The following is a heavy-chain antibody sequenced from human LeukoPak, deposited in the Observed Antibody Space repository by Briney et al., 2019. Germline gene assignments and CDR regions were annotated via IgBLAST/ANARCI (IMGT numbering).Heavy chain of an antibody. CDR1: GFTFSSYW. D-gene: IGHD3-3*01. CDR2: IKQDGSEK. CDR3: ASDGVPDYYYYGMDV. J-gene: IGHJ6*02. Sequence: GGSLRLSCAASGFTFSSYWMSWVRQAPGKGLEWVANIKQDGSEKYYVDSVKGRFTIAREKGKNSLYLQMNSLRAEDTAVHYCASDGVPDYYYYGMDVWGQGTTVTVSS. V-gene: IGHV3-7*01.